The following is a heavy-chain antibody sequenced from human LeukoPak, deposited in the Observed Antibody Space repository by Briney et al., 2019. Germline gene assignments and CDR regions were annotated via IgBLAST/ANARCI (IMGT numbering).Heavy chain of an antibody. CDR2: ISAYNGNT. J-gene: IGHJ5*02. CDR1: GYTFTSYG. Sequence: ASVKVSCKASGYTFTSYGISWVRQAPGQGLEWMGWISAYNGNTNYAQKLQGRVTMTTDTSTSTAYMELRSLRSDDTAVYYCARDRFGGEQWLHVLDPWGQGTLVTVSS. V-gene: IGHV1-18*01. CDR3: ARDRFGGEQWLHVLDP. D-gene: IGHD6-19*01.